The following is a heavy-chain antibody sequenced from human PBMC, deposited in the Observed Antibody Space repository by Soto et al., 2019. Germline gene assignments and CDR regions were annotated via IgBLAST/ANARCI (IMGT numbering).Heavy chain of an antibody. CDR1: GGSISSYY. Sequence: SETLSLTCTVSGGSISSYYWSWIRQPPGKGLERIVYIYYSGCTNYNPSLKSRVTISVDTSKNQFSLKVNSVTAAETALYFCARQGFGQLHGLVDVWGPGTTVTVSS. CDR3: ARQGFGQLHGLVDV. D-gene: IGHD3-10*01. V-gene: IGHV4-59*08. CDR2: IYYSGCT. J-gene: IGHJ6*02.